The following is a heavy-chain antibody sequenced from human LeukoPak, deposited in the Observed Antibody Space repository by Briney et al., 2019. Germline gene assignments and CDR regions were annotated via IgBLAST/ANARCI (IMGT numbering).Heavy chain of an antibody. J-gene: IGHJ5*02. CDR3: ARLVLEVRIGYCSSTSCPNWFDP. Sequence: GSSVKVSCKASGGSFSSYSISWVRQAPGQGLEWMGGIIPIFGTANYTQYFQGRVTITADESTSPAYMELSSLRSADTAVYYCARLVLEVRIGYCSSTSCPNWFDPWGQGTLVTVSS. CDR2: IIPIFGTA. V-gene: IGHV1-69*01. D-gene: IGHD2-2*01. CDR1: GGSFSSYS.